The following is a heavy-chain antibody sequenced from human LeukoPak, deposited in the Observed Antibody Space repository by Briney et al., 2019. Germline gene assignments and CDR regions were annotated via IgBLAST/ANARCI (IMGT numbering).Heavy chain of an antibody. V-gene: IGHV3-21*01. Sequence: GGSLRLSCAASGFTFSSYSMNWVRQAPGKGMEWVSSISSSSSYIYYADSVKGRFTISRDNAKNSLYLQMNSLRAEDTAVYYCARGGSYEAFDIWGQGTMVTVSS. J-gene: IGHJ3*02. CDR2: ISSSSSYI. CDR1: GFTFSSYS. CDR3: ARGGSYEAFDI. D-gene: IGHD3-16*01.